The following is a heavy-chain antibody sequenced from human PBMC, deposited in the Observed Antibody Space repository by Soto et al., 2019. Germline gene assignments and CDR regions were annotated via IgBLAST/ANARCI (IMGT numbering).Heavy chain of an antibody. V-gene: IGHV1-69*01. CDR3: ASTYYGLGADGGGHRYSWFDA. CDR2: IIPIFDTA. D-gene: IGHD3-10*01. J-gene: IGHJ5*02. CDR1: GGTFSSYA. Sequence: VQLVQSGAEVKKPGSSVKVSCKASGGTFSSYAISWVRQAPGQGLEWMGGIIPIFDTANYAQKFQGRVTITADESTSTAYMEVSSRISEDTAVYYGASTYYGLGADGGGHRYSWFDAWGQGTLVTVAS.